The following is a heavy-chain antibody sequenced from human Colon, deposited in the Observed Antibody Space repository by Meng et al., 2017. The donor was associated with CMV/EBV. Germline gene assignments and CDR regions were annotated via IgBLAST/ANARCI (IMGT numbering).Heavy chain of an antibody. CDR3: ARDPSGSRVPFDY. D-gene: IGHD1-26*01. Sequence: QGRLLKSADQVKKPGASVNVSSKASGYTFSDYHIHWVRQAPGQGLEWMGWINSNSGATDYAQKFQGRLTMTRDTSITTVYMELSSLRSDDTAVYYCARDPSGSRVPFDYWGQGSLVTVFS. V-gene: IGHV1-2*02. J-gene: IGHJ4*02. CDR2: INSNSGAT. CDR1: GYTFSDYH.